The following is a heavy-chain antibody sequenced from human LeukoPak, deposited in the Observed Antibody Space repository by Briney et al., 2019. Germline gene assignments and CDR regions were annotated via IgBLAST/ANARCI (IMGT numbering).Heavy chain of an antibody. D-gene: IGHD2-15*01. CDR1: GFTVSSND. J-gene: IGHJ3*01. Sequence: GGSLRLSCAASGFTVSSNDMSWVRQAPGKGLEWISIIYTAATTYYADSVKGRFIISRDQSKNTLYLQMNSLRDEDTALYYCAKAAAFGSIGAFDFWGQGTMLIVPS. CDR2: IYTAATT. CDR3: AKAAAFGSIGAFDF. V-gene: IGHV3-53*01.